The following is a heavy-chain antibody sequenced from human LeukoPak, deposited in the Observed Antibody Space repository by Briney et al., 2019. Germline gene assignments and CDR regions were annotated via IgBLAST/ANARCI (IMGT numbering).Heavy chain of an antibody. CDR3: ARYGPYDFWSGYPRLYYMDV. Sequence: ASVKVSCKASGGTFSSYAISWVRQAPGQGLEWMGGIIPIFGTANYAQKFQGRVTITTDESTSTAYMELSSLRSEDTAVYYCARYGPYDFWSGYPRLYYMDVWGKGTTVTVSS. D-gene: IGHD3-3*01. CDR2: IIPIFGTA. CDR1: GGTFSSYA. V-gene: IGHV1-69*05. J-gene: IGHJ6*03.